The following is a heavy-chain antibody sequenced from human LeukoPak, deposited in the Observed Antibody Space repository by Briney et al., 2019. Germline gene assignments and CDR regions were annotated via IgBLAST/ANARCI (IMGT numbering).Heavy chain of an antibody. V-gene: IGHV3-66*02. D-gene: IGHD5-12*01. CDR3: ARDPPKYSGYDY. CDR1: GFTFSSYS. CDR2: ISSGADS. J-gene: IGHJ4*02. Sequence: GGSLRLSCAASGFTFSSYSMNWVRQAPGKGLEWISLISSGADSYYTDSVRGRFTVSRDTSKNTLYLQMNSLRAEDTAVYYCARDPPKYSGYDYWGQGTLVTVSS.